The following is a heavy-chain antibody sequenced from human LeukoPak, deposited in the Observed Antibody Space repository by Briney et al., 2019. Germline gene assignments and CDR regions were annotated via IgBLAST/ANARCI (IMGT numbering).Heavy chain of an antibody. CDR2: ISGGGGST. V-gene: IGHV3-23*01. Sequence: PGGSLLLSCAASGFTFSSYAMSWVRQAPGKGLEWVSAISGGGGSTYYADSVKGRFTISRDNSKNTLYLQMNSLRAEDTAVYYCAKSSYYDSSGYYREYYFDYWGQGTLVTVSS. CDR3: AKSSYYDSSGYYREYYFDY. J-gene: IGHJ4*02. CDR1: GFTFSSYA. D-gene: IGHD3-22*01.